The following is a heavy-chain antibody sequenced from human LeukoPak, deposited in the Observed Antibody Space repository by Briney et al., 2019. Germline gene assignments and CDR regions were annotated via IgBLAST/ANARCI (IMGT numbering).Heavy chain of an antibody. Sequence: PGGSLRLSCAASGFTFSSYAMSWVRQAPGKGLEWVSAISGGGVSTYYADSVEGHFTISRDNSKNTLYLQMNSLRTEDTAVYYCARALYYDILTGYSRIQHWGQGTLVTVSS. CDR1: GFTFSSYA. CDR3: ARALYYDILTGYSRIQH. J-gene: IGHJ1*01. D-gene: IGHD3-9*01. CDR2: ISGGGVST. V-gene: IGHV3-23*01.